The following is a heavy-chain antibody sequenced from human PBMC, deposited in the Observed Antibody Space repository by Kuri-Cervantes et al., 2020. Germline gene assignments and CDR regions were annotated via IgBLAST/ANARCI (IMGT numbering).Heavy chain of an antibody. J-gene: IGHJ5*02. CDR2: INHSGST. Sequence: GSLRLSCAVYGGSFSGYYWSWIRQPPGKGLEWIGEINHSGSTNYNPSLKSRVTISVDTSKNQFSLKLSSVTAADTAVYYCARGLGRGSSSDWFDPWGQGVLVTVSS. CDR1: GGSFSGYY. CDR3: ARGLGRGSSSDWFDP. V-gene: IGHV4-34*01. D-gene: IGHD6-6*01.